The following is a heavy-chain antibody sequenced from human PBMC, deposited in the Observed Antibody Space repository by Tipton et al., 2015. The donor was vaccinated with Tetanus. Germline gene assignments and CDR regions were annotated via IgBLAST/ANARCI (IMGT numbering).Heavy chain of an antibody. Sequence: TLSLTCTVSGGSISSYYWSWIRQPPGKGPEWIGQIHSSGSTNYIPSLKSRVTISLDTSKNQFSLKLSSVTAADTAVYYCARHRAQWELLFWSQGALVTVSS. CDR2: IHSSGST. J-gene: IGHJ4*02. D-gene: IGHD1-26*01. V-gene: IGHV4-59*08. CDR3: ARHRAQWELLF. CDR1: GGSISSYY.